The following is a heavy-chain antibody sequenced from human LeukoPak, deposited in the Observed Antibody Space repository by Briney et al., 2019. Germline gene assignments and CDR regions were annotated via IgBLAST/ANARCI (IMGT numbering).Heavy chain of an antibody. V-gene: IGHV4-59*08. D-gene: IGHD5-18*01. CDR3: ARGLKGVHTAMAHFDS. J-gene: IGHJ4*02. Sequence: SETLSLTCTVSGGSISNYYWTWIRQPPGKGLEWIGYIYYSGSTNYNPSLKSRVTISVDTSKNQFSLKLSSVTAADTAEYYCARGLKGVHTAMAHFDSWGQGTLVTVSS. CDR1: GGSISNYY. CDR2: IYYSGST.